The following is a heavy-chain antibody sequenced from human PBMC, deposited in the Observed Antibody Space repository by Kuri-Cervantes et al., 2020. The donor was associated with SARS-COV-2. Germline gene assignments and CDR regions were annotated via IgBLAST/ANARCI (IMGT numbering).Heavy chain of an antibody. Sequence: GESLKISCAASGFTFSGHWIHWVRQAPGKGLEWVAVIWYDGSNKYYADSVKGRSTISRDISKNTLYLQMNSLRAEDTAVYYCARDCVYTSSSWFDPWGQGTLVTVSS. CDR2: IWYDGSNK. J-gene: IGHJ5*02. V-gene: IGHV3-33*08. CDR3: ARDCVYTSSSWFDP. D-gene: IGHD6-6*01. CDR1: GFTFSGHW.